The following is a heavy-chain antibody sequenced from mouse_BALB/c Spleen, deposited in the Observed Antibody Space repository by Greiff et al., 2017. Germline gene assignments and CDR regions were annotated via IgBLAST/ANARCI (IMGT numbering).Heavy chain of an antibody. CDR3: ARQGRYDAMDY. V-gene: IGHV5-12-1*01. J-gene: IGHJ4*01. CDR2: ISSGGGGT. CDR1: GFAFSSYD. Sequence: EVMLVESGGGLVKPGGSLKLSCAASGFAFSSYDMSWVRQTPEKRLEWVAYISSGGGGTYYPDTVKGRFTISRDNAKNTLYLQMSSLKSEDTAMYYCARQGRYDAMDYWGQGTTVTVSS. D-gene: IGHD2-14*01.